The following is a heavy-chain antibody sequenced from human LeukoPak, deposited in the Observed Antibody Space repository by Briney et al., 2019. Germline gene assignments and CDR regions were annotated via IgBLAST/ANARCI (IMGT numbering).Heavy chain of an antibody. CDR2: ISWNSGSI. V-gene: IGHV3-9*01. CDR3: AKAMVVGYSSPSPFDY. J-gene: IGHJ4*02. D-gene: IGHD6-6*01. Sequence: PGGSLRLPCAASGFTFDDYAMHWVRQAPGKGLEWVSGISWNSGSIGYADSVKGRFTISRDNAKNSLYLQMNSLRAEDTALYYCAKAMVVGYSSPSPFDYWGQGTLVTVSS. CDR1: GFTFDDYA.